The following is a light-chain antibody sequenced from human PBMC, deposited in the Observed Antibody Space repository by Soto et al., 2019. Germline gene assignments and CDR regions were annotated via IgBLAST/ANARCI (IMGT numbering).Light chain of an antibody. Sequence: QSALTQPASVSGSPGESITISCTGTSSDVGSYNLVSWYRQHPGTAPKLIIYMGSKRPSGVSNRYSGSKSGNTASLTISGLQAEDEADYYCCSYAGSVTFYVFGTGTKLTVL. V-gene: IGLV2-23*01. CDR3: CSYAGSVTFYV. CDR2: MGS. J-gene: IGLJ1*01. CDR1: SSDVGSYNL.